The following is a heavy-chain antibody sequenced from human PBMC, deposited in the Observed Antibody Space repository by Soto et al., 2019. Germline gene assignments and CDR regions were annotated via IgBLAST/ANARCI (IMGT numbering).Heavy chain of an antibody. CDR3: ARPPPDCSSTSCYRI. CDR1: GGSIDRIAYY. Sequence: QLQLQESGPGLVKPSETLSLTCTVSGGSIDRIAYYWGWIRQPPGKGLEWIGRIQFSGSTYYNPSLKSRATISVDTSKNQVSLKLTSVTAADTALYFCARPPPDCSSTSCYRIWGQGILVTVSS. CDR2: IQFSGST. V-gene: IGHV4-39*01. D-gene: IGHD2-2*01. J-gene: IGHJ4*02.